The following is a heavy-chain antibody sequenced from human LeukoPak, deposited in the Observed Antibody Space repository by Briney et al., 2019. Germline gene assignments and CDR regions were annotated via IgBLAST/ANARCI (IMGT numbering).Heavy chain of an antibody. CDR3: AGTMTTVTMVLDY. CDR2: IYHSGST. V-gene: IGHV4-4*02. CDR1: GGSISSSNW. J-gene: IGHJ4*02. Sequence: SETLSLTCALSGGSISSSNWWSWIRQPPGKGLEWIGEIYHSGSTNYNPSLKSRVTISVDKSKNQFSLKLSSVTAAVTAVYYCAGTMTTVTMVLDYWGQGTLVTVSS. D-gene: IGHD4-17*01.